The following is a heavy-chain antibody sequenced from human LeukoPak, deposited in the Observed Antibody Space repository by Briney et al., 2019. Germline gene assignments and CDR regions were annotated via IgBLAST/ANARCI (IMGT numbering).Heavy chain of an antibody. V-gene: IGHV1-69*05. CDR2: IIPIFGTA. J-gene: IGHJ4*02. D-gene: IGHD6-19*01. CDR1: GGTFSGYA. CDR3: ARDSLAVAGTFDY. Sequence: SVKVSCKASGGTFSGYAISWVRQAPGQGLEWMGGIIPIFGTANYAQKFQGRVTITTDETTSTAYMELSSLRSEDTAVYYCARDSLAVAGTFDYWGQGTLVTVSS.